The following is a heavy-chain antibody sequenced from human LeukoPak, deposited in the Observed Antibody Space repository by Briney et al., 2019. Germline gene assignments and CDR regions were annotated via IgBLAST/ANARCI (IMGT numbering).Heavy chain of an antibody. CDR1: GGSISSGDYY. CDR2: IYYSGST. CDR3: ARASSNIVSDN. J-gene: IGHJ4*02. D-gene: IGHD2/OR15-2a*01. Sequence: SSQTLSLTCTVSGGSISSGDYYWSWIRQPPGKGLEWIGYIYYSGSTYYNPSLKSRVTISVDTSKNQFSLKLSSVTAADTAVYYCARASSNIVSDNWGQGTLVTVSS. V-gene: IGHV4-30-4*08.